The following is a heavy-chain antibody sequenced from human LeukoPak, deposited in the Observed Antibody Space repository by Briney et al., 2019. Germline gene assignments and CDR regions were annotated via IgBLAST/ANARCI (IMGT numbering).Heavy chain of an antibody. CDR3: ARGLDSSSWYVFDY. D-gene: IGHD6-13*01. V-gene: IGHV3-21*01. CDR1: GFTFSSYS. Sequence: KPGGSLRPSCAASGFTFSSYSMNWVRQAPGKGLEWVSSISSSRSYINYADSVKGRFTISRDNAKNSLSLQMNSLRAEDTAVYYCARGLDSSSWYVFDYWGQGTLVTVSS. J-gene: IGHJ4*02. CDR2: ISSSRSYI.